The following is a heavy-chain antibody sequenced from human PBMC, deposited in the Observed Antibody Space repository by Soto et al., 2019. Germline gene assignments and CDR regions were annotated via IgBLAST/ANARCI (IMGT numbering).Heavy chain of an antibody. CDR2: INAGNGNT. Sequence: QVQLVQSGAEVKKPGASVKVSCKASGYTFTSYAMHWVRQAPGQRLEWMGWINAGNGNTKYSQKFQDRVTITRDTXASTAYRELSSLRSEDTAVYYCARGPGGPDGPGDYWGQGTLVTVSS. CDR3: ARGPGGPDGPGDY. D-gene: IGHD2-15*01. CDR1: GYTFTSYA. J-gene: IGHJ4*02. V-gene: IGHV1-3*01.